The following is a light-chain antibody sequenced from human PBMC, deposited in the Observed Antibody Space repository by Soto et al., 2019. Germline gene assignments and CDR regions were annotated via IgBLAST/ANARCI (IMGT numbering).Light chain of an antibody. CDR3: QQYGSPPPIT. J-gene: IGKJ5*01. CDR2: GAS. Sequence: EIVLTQSPGTLSLSQGERATLSCRASQSVSSSYLAWYQQKPGQAPRLLIYGASSRATGIPDRFSGSGSGTDFNLTISRLEAEDLAGYYCQQYGSPPPITCGQGTRLEIK. CDR1: QSVSSSY. V-gene: IGKV3-20*01.